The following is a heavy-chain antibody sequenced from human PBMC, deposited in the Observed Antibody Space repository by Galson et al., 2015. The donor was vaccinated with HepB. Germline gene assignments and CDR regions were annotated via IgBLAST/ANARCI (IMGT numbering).Heavy chain of an antibody. V-gene: IGHV1-18*04. J-gene: IGHJ3*02. Sequence: SVKASCKASGYTFTSYGISWVRQAPGQGLEWMGWISAYNGNTNYAQKLQGRVTMTTDTSTSTAYMELSSLRSEDTAVYYCATCRGGTDAFDIWGQGTMVTVSS. CDR3: ATCRGGTDAFDI. CDR1: GYTFTSYG. CDR2: ISAYNGNT. D-gene: IGHD2-15*01.